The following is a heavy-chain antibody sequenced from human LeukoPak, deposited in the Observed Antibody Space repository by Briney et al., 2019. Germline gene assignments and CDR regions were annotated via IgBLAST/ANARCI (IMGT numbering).Heavy chain of an antibody. CDR2: ISGSGGGT. J-gene: IGHJ4*02. V-gene: IGHV3-23*01. CDR3: AKDLNDYVWGSYRQPFDY. Sequence: GGSLRLSCAASGFTFSTNAMSWVRQAPGKGLEWFSAISGSGGGTYYADSVKGRFTISRDNSKKTLYLKMNSLRAEDTAVYHCAKDLNDYVWGSYRQPFDYWGRGTLVTVSS. D-gene: IGHD3-16*02. CDR1: GFTFSTNA.